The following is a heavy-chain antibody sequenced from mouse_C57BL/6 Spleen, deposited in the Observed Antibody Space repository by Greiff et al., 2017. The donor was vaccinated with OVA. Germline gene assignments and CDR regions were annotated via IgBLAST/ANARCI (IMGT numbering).Heavy chain of an antibody. CDR1: GFTFSDYG. J-gene: IGHJ4*01. Sequence: DVHLVESGGGLVKPGGSLKLSCAASGFTFSDYGMHWVRQAPEKGLEWVAYISSGSSTIYYADTVKGRFTISRDNAKNTLFLQMTSLRSEDPAMYYCARDVLYYAMDYWGQGTSVTVSS. CDR2: ISSGSSTI. V-gene: IGHV5-17*01. CDR3: ARDVLYYAMDY.